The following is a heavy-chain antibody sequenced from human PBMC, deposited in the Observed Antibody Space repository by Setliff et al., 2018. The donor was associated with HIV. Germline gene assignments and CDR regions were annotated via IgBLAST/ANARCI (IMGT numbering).Heavy chain of an antibody. CDR1: GGSINSYY. D-gene: IGHD1-26*01. CDR2: IYTSGSA. V-gene: IGHV4-4*07. Sequence: SETLSLTCTVSGGSINSYYWSWIRQPAGKGLEWIGRIYTSGSANYNPSLKSRVTMSVGTSKNQFSLKLTSVTAADTAVYYCARELMWRGALHYFYYMDVWGEGTTVTVSS. CDR3: ARELMWRGALHYFYYMDV. J-gene: IGHJ6*03.